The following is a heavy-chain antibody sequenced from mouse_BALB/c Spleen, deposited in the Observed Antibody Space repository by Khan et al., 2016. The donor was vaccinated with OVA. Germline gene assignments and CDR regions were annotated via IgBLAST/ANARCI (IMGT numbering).Heavy chain of an antibody. D-gene: IGHD1-2*01. Sequence: EVELVESGGGLVQPGGSRKLSCAASGFTFSSFGMHWVRQAPEKGLEWVAYISSGSSTIYYADSVKGRFTISRDNPKNTRFLQMTSLRSEDTAMYYCASPVITTANGAMDYWGQGTSVTVSS. V-gene: IGHV5-17*02. CDR2: ISSGSSTI. J-gene: IGHJ4*01. CDR3: ASPVITTANGAMDY. CDR1: GFTFSSFG.